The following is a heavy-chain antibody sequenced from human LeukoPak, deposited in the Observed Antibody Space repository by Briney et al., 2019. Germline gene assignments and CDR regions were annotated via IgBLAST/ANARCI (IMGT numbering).Heavy chain of an antibody. CDR3: ARGEDIVLMGAIDY. V-gene: IGHV7-4-1*02. CDR2: INTNTGNP. J-gene: IGHJ4*02. D-gene: IGHD2-8*01. Sequence: GASVKVSCKASGYTFTSYAMNWVRQAPGQGLEWMGWINTNTGNPTYAQGFTGRFVFSLDTSVSTAYLQVSSLKAEDTAVYYCARGEDIVLMGAIDYWGQGTLVTVSS. CDR1: GYTFTSYA.